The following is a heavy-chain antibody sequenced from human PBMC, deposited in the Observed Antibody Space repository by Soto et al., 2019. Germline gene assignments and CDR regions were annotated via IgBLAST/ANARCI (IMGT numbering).Heavy chain of an antibody. CDR2: ISYDGSNK. J-gene: IGHJ4*02. V-gene: IGHV3-30-3*01. CDR1: GFPFVSYA. CDR3: ARDPGIMGAISDFDY. D-gene: IGHD1-26*01. Sequence: GGSLRPSCPPSGFPFVSYAMHWVRQAPGKGMEWVAVISYDGSNKYYADSVKGRFTISRNNSKNTLYLQMNSLRAEDTAVYYCARDPGIMGAISDFDYWGPGLLVTLSS.